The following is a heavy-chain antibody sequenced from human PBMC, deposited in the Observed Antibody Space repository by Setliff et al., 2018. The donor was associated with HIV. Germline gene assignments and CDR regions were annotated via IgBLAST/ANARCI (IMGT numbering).Heavy chain of an antibody. J-gene: IGHJ3*01. Sequence: GGSLRLSCAASGFTFSTAYLTWVRQAPGKGLEWVANILPDGNEKHYVDSVRGRFTISRDNTKNLLYLQMNKLSDEDTAMYYCVRDLLWAFDLWGPGTMVTVSS. D-gene: IGHD3-10*01. CDR1: GFTFSTAY. CDR3: VRDLLWAFDL. V-gene: IGHV3-7*01. CDR2: ILPDGNEK.